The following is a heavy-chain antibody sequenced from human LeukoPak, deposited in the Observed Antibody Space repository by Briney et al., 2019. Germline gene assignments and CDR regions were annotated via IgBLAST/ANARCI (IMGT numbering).Heavy chain of an antibody. V-gene: IGHV3-74*01. CDR3: VRDLIFVWTPGDDFDF. J-gene: IGHJ4*02. CDR1: GFAFSAYW. D-gene: IGHD3-3*01. Sequence: GGSLRLSCAASGFAFSAYWMHWVRQAPGKGLEWVARINEDATTITYADSVKGRFIISRDNSKKSLYLQMNNVRAEDTAVDYCVRDLIFVWTPGDDFDFWGQGTLVIVSS. CDR2: INEDATTI.